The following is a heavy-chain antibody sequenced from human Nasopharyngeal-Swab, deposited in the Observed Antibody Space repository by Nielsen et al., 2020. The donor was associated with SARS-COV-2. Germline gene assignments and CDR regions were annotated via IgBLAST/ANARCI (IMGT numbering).Heavy chain of an antibody. J-gene: IGHJ3*02. CDR2: ISSSSSYI. D-gene: IGHD3-10*01. Sequence: GGSLRLFCAASEFTFSSYSMNWVRQAPGKGLEWVSSISSSSSYIYYADSVQGRFTITRDNAKNSLYLQMNSLRAEDTAVYYCATASMVRGMRAFDIWGQGTMVTVSS. V-gene: IGHV3-21*01. CDR3: ATASMVRGMRAFDI. CDR1: EFTFSSYS.